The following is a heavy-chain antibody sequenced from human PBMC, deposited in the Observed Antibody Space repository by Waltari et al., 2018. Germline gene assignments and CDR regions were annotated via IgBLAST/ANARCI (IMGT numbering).Heavy chain of an antibody. J-gene: IGHJ4*02. CDR1: GHSVNNDFY. CDR3: AEEGNTTAGLFDS. Sequence: QVQLRESGPGLVRSSETLSLTCTVSGHSVNNDFYWAWIRQSPGGGLEWIASLYHTGSSHYNSSLKSRVSISTDMSTKQFFLTLTHLTAADTAVYYCAEEGNTTAGLFDSWGQGTLVTVSS. V-gene: IGHV4-38-2*02. D-gene: IGHD6-25*01. CDR2: LYHTGSS.